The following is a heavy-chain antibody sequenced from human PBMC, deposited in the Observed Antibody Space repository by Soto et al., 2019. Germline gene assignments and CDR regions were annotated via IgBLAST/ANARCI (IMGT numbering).Heavy chain of an antibody. J-gene: IGHJ4*02. Sequence: EVQLLESGGGLVQPGGSLRLSCAASGFTFSNYAMSWVRQAPGKGLEWVATFSGGRDTTFHADSVKGRFNIPRDNSRNTVSLQMNSLTAGDTAVYYCAKASLGTCSGVRCYYFDSWGQGTLVTVSS. V-gene: IGHV3-23*01. CDR1: GFTFSNYA. CDR2: FSGGRDTT. D-gene: IGHD2-15*01. CDR3: AKASLGTCSGVRCYYFDS.